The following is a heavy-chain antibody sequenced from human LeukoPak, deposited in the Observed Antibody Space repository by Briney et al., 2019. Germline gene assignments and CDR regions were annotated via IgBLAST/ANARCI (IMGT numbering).Heavy chain of an antibody. D-gene: IGHD3-3*01. CDR1: GYTFTSYY. CDR3: ARAPPLRFLEWFSPFDY. J-gene: IGHJ4*02. V-gene: IGHV1-2*02. CDR2: INPNSGGT. Sequence: ASVKVSCKASGYTFTSYYMHWVRQAPGQGLEWMGIINPNSGGTNYAQKFQGRVTMTRDTSISTAYMELSRLRSDDTAVYYCARAPPLRFLEWFSPFDYWGQGTLVTVSS.